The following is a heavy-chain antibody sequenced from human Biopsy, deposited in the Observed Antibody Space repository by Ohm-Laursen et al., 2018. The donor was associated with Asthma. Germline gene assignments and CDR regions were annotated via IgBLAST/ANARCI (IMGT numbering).Heavy chain of an antibody. D-gene: IGHD6-19*01. CDR1: GASIKTDDHY. J-gene: IGHJ5*02. V-gene: IGHV4-30-4*01. Sequence: SQTLSLTCTVSGASIKTDDHYWSWLRQPPGKGLEWIGFIHYSGSTSYNPSLKGGVTISVDTSKNQFSLKLSSVIAADTAVYYCARASVAASSNWFDPWGQGTLVTVSS. CDR2: IHYSGST. CDR3: ARASVAASSNWFDP.